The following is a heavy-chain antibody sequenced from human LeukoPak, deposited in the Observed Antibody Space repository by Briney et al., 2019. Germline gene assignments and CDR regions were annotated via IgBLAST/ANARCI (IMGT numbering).Heavy chain of an antibody. V-gene: IGHV4-39*07. Sequence: SETLSLTCTVSGVSISSTSFFWGLIRQSPGKGLEWIASIYKTGSTYYNPSLKSRATISVDTSKNQFSLKLTSVTAADTAVYYYARGGPILTGYWGFDYWGQGTLVTVSS. D-gene: IGHD3-9*01. J-gene: IGHJ4*02. CDR3: ARGGPILTGYWGFDY. CDR1: GVSISSTSFF. CDR2: IYKTGST.